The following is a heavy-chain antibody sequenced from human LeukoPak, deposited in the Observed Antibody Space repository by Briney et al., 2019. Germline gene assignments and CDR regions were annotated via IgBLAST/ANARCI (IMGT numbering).Heavy chain of an antibody. CDR1: GYTFTGYY. CDR2: INPNSGGT. Sequence: ASVKVSCKASGYTFTGYYMYWVRQAPGQGLEWMGRINPNSGGTNYAQKFQGRVTMTRDASISTAYMELSRLRSDDTAVYYCARDAVYAMNWFDPWGQGTLVTVSS. V-gene: IGHV1-2*06. J-gene: IGHJ5*02. CDR3: ARDAVYAMNWFDP. D-gene: IGHD2-8*01.